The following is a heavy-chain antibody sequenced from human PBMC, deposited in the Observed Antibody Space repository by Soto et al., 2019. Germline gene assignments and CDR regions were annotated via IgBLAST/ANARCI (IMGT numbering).Heavy chain of an antibody. V-gene: IGHV3-15*01. Sequence: EVQLVESGGGLVKPGGSLRLSCAASGFTFSNAWMSWVRQAPGKGLEWVGRIKCKTDGGTTDYAAPVKGRFTISRDDSKNTLYLQMNSLKTEDSAVYYCTTDLAVPAAIVWVNYGMDVWGQGTTVTVSS. CDR3: TTDLAVPAAIVWVNYGMDV. J-gene: IGHJ6*02. CDR2: IKCKTDGGTT. D-gene: IGHD2-2*02. CDR1: GFTFSNAW.